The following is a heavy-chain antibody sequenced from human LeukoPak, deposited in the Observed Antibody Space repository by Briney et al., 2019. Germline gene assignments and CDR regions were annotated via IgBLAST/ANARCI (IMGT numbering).Heavy chain of an antibody. Sequence: GGSLRLSCAASGFTFSSYAMSWVRQAPGKGLEWVSVIYSGGSTYYADSVKGRFTISRDNSKNTLYLQMNSLRADDTAVYYCARSLIVGATAPDYWGQGTLVTVSS. CDR3: ARSLIVGATAPDY. J-gene: IGHJ4*02. V-gene: IGHV3-66*01. D-gene: IGHD1-26*01. CDR2: IYSGGST. CDR1: GFTFSSYA.